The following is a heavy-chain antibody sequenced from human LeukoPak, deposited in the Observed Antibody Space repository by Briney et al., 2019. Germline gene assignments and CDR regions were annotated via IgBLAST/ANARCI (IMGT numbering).Heavy chain of an antibody. J-gene: IGHJ4*02. CDR1: AFSLSPSGMC. V-gene: IGHV2-70*11. CDR2: IDWHEDK. D-gene: IGHD5-12*01. CDR3: ARSPVSRGIVATIVHFDY. Sequence: SGPTLVHPPQTLTLTCTFSAFSLSPSGMCVGWIRQPPGKALEWLARIDWHEDKYYITSLKTRLNISYDTTKNQVVLTMTNMDPLDTATYYCARSPVSRGIVATIVHFDYWGQGTLVTVSS.